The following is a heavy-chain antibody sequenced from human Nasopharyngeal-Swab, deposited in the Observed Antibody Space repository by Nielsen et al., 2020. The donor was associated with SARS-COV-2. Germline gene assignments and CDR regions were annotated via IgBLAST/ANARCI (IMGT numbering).Heavy chain of an antibody. V-gene: IGHV3-30*02. Sequence: GGSLTLSCAASGFTFSSYGMHWVRQAPGQGLKWVAFIRYDGSNKYYADSVKGRFTISRDNSKNTLYLQMNSLRAEDTAVYYCAKDNRYSSSWYYYMDVWGKGTTVTVSS. D-gene: IGHD6-13*01. CDR2: IRYDGSNK. J-gene: IGHJ6*03. CDR3: AKDNRYSSSWYYYMDV. CDR1: GFTFSSYG.